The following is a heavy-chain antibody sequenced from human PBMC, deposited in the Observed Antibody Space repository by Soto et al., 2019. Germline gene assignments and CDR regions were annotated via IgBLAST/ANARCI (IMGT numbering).Heavy chain of an antibody. D-gene: IGHD2-2*01. J-gene: IGHJ5*02. V-gene: IGHV4-30-2*01. CDR3: ARVPDR. CDR1: GGSISSGGYS. CDR2: IYHSGSL. Sequence: SETLSLTCAVSGGSISSGGYSWSWIRQPPGKGLEWIGYIYHSGSLYYNPSFKSRVTLSVDSSKNQFSLKLSSVTAADTAVYYCARVPDRWGQGTLVTVSS.